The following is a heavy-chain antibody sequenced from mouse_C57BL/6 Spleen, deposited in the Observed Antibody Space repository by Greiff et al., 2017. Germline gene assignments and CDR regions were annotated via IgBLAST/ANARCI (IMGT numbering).Heavy chain of an antibody. V-gene: IGHV1-82*01. Sequence: QVQLQQSGPELVKPGASVKISCKASGYAFSSSWMNWVKQRPGKGLEWIGRIYPGDGDTNYNGKFKGKATLTADKSSSTAYMQLSSLTSEDSAVYFCARSSANWDYWGQGTTLTVAS. CDR3: ARSSANWDY. J-gene: IGHJ2*01. CDR1: GYAFSSSW. D-gene: IGHD4-1*01. CDR2: IYPGDGDT.